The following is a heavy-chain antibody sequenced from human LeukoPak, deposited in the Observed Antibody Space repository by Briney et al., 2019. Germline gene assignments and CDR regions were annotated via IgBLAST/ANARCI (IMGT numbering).Heavy chain of an antibody. J-gene: IGHJ4*02. D-gene: IGHD2-21*01. CDR3: ARGGGDGY. CDR2: IYTSGST. V-gene: IGHV4-61*02. Sequence: PSETLSLTCTVSGGSIGSGSYYWSWIRQPAGKGLEWIGRIYTSGSTNYNPSLKSRVTISVDTSKNQFSLKLSSVTAADTAVYYCARGGGDGYWGQGTLVTVSS. CDR1: GGSIGSGSYY.